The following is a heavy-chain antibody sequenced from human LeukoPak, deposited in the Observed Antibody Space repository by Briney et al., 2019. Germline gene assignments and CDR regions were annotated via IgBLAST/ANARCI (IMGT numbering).Heavy chain of an antibody. CDR3: AKRSFYSFDY. D-gene: IGHD3-16*02. V-gene: IGHV3-23*01. CDR2: IADSGGST. CDR1: GFTFSSHA. Sequence: GGSLRLSCAASGFTFSSHAMSWVRQAPGKGLEWVSVIADSGGSTFYADSVKGRFTISRDNSKNTLYLQMNSLRAEDTAVYYCAKRSFYSFDYWGQGALVTVSS. J-gene: IGHJ4*02.